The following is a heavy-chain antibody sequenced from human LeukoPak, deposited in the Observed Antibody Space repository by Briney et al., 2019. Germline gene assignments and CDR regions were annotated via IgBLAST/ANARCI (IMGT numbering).Heavy chain of an antibody. J-gene: IGHJ4*02. CDR1: GYTFTGYY. Sequence: ASVKVSCKASGYTFTGYYMHWVRQAPGQGLEWMGWINPNSGGTNFAQKFQGRVTMTRDTSISTAYMELSRLRSDDTAVYYCARTRDYDILTGYYTPDFDYWGQGTLVTVSS. CDR2: INPNSGGT. V-gene: IGHV1-2*02. CDR3: ARTRDYDILTGYYTPDFDY. D-gene: IGHD3-9*01.